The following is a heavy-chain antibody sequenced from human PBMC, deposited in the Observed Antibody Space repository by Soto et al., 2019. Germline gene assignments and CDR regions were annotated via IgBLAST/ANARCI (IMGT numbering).Heavy chain of an antibody. CDR2: IFTTGTTI. J-gene: IGHJ3*02. Sequence: GGSLRLSCVASGFTFSSYSMVWVRQAPGKGLEWVSYIFTTGTTIYYADSVKGRFTVSRDNAKNSLFLQMSSLRAEDTAVYYCARGDYYDTNGPFSDAFDIWGQGTMVTVSS. D-gene: IGHD3-22*01. V-gene: IGHV3-48*04. CDR1: GFTFSSYS. CDR3: ARGDYYDTNGPFSDAFDI.